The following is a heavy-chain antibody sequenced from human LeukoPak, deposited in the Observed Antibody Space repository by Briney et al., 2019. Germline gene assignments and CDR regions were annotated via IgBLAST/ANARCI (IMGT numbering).Heavy chain of an antibody. CDR2: INPTSGVT. CDR3: VRGIGIAARLFGD. J-gene: IGHJ4*02. Sequence: ASVQLSCKASGYTFINYHVHWVRQAPGQGLEWMGIINPTSGVTGYAQKFQGRLTVTRDTFTSTVYMELNSLISEDSAVYYCVRGIGIAARLFGDWGRGTLVTVSS. CDR1: GYTFINYH. V-gene: IGHV1-46*01. D-gene: IGHD6-6*01.